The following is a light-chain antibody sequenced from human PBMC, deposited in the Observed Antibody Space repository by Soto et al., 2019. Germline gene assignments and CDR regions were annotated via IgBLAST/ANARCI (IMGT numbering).Light chain of an antibody. CDR2: DVS. J-gene: IGLJ1*01. V-gene: IGLV2-14*01. CDR1: SSDVGGYNY. CDR3: SSYTSSSTLNSV. Sequence: QSALTQPASVSGSPGQSITISCTGTSSDVGGYNYVSWYQQHPGKAPKLMIYDVSNRPSGVSNRFSGSKSGNTASLTISGLLAEDEADYSCSSYTSSSTLNSVFGTGTELTVL.